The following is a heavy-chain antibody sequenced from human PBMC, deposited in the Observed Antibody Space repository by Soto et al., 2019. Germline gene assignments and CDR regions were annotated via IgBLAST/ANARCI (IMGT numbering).Heavy chain of an antibody. J-gene: IGHJ4*01. CDR2: IYHGGTT. Sequence: SETLSLTCTVSGYSISSGSYWGWIRQPPGKGPEWIASIYHGGTTFYNPSLKSRINISVDTSHNQFSLNLRSVTAADTAVYYCARAQVMVVAGSTFDYWGHGTLVTVSS. V-gene: IGHV4-38-2*02. CDR1: GYSISSGSY. CDR3: ARAQVMVVAGSTFDY. D-gene: IGHD6-19*01.